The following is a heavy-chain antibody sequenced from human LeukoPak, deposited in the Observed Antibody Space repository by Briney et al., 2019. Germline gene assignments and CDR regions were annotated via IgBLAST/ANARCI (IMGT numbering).Heavy chain of an antibody. CDR2: ISSRSSYI. V-gene: IGHV3-21*01. J-gene: IGHJ4*02. D-gene: IGHD3-10*01. Sequence: GGSLRLSCAASGFTFSSYSMNWVCQAPGKGLEGVSSISSRSSYIYYADSVKGRFTISSDNAKNSLYTQMNSLRAEDTAVYYCAKDLWRFGDSPFDYWGQGTLVTVSS. CDR3: AKDLWRFGDSPFDY. CDR1: GFTFSSYS.